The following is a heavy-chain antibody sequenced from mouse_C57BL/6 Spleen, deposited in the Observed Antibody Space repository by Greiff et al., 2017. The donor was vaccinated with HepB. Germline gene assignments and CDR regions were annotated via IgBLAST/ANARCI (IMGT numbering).Heavy chain of an antibody. CDR1: GFSLTSYG. CDR3: ASYDYELAY. V-gene: IGHV2-2*01. CDR2: IWSGGST. Sequence: VQLQQSGPGLVQPSQSLSITCTVSGFSLTSYGVHWVRQSPGKGLEWLGVIWSGGSTDYNAAFISRLSISKDNSKSQVFFKMNSLQADDTAIYYCASYDYELAYWGQGTLVTVSA. J-gene: IGHJ3*01. D-gene: IGHD2-4*01.